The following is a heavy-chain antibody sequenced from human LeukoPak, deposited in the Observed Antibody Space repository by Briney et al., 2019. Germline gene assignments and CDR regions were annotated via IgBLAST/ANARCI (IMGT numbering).Heavy chain of an antibody. CDR3: ARGYGDSRPT. CDR2: ISYDGSNK. V-gene: IGHV3-30*04. CDR1: GFTFSSYA. D-gene: IGHD4-17*01. J-gene: IGHJ4*02. Sequence: PGGSLRLSCAASGFTFSSYAMHWVRQAPGKGLEWVAVISYDGSNKYYADSVKGRFTISRDNSKNTLYLQMNSLRAEDTAVYYCARGYGDSRPTWGQGTLVTVSS.